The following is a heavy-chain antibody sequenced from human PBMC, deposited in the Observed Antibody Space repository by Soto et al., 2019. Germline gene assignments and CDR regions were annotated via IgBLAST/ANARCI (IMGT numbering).Heavy chain of an antibody. J-gene: IGHJ4*02. V-gene: IGHV4-39*01. CDR2: IYYSGST. CDR3: ASDDYGVDY. CDR1: GGSISGSSYY. D-gene: IGHD4-17*01. Sequence: QLQLQESGPGLVKPSETLSLTCTVSGGSISGSSYYWGWIRQPPGKGLERIGNIYYSGSTYYNPSLKSRVTISVDTSKNQFSLKLSSVTATDTAVYYCASDDYGVDYWGQGTLVTVSS.